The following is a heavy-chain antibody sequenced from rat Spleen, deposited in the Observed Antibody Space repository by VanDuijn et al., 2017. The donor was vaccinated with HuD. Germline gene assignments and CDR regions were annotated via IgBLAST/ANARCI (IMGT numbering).Heavy chain of an antibody. CDR1: GYSITSNY. V-gene: IGHV3-1*01. CDR2: ISYRGSA. Sequence: EVQLQESGPGLVKPSQSLSLTCSVTGYSITSNYWAWIRKFPGNKMEWIGHISYRGSASYNSSLKSRISITRDTSKNQFFLQLDSVTTEDTATYYCAREGSNWRYGGYDYFDYWGQGVMVTVSS. CDR3: AREGSNWRYGGYDYFDY. J-gene: IGHJ2*01. D-gene: IGHD1-11*01.